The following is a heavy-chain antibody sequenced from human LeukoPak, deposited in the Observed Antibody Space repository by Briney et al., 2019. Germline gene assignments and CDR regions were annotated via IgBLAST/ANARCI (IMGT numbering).Heavy chain of an antibody. CDR2: IIPIFGIA. J-gene: IGHJ6*02. CDR3: ARIYDYYYGMDV. Sequence: SVKVSRKASGGTFSSYAISWVRQAPGQGLEWMGRIIPIFGIANYAQKFQGRVTITADKSTSTAYMELSSLRSEDTAVYYCARIYDYYYGMDVWGQGTTVTVSS. V-gene: IGHV1-69*04. D-gene: IGHD3-16*01. CDR1: GGTFSSYA.